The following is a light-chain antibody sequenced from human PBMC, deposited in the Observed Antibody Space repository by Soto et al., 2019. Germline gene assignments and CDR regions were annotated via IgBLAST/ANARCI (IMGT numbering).Light chain of an antibody. CDR1: QSVSSY. CDR3: QQRSNWPPYT. CDR2: DAS. J-gene: IGKJ2*01. V-gene: IGKV3-11*01. Sequence: EIVLTQSPATLSLSPGERATLSCRASQSVSSYLAWYQQKPGQAPSLLIYDASNRATGIPARFSGSGSGTDFTIPISSLEPEDFAVYYCQQRSNWPPYTFGQGTKLEIK.